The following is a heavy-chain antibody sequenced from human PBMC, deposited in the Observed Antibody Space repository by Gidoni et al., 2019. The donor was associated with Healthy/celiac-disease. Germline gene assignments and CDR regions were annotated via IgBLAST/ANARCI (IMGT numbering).Heavy chain of an antibody. D-gene: IGHD2-2*01. CDR2: ISGSGGST. CDR3: AKEGGRYCSSTSCRSPYYFDY. CDR1: GFTFSSYA. J-gene: IGHJ4*02. Sequence: EVQLLESGGGLVQPGGSLRLSCASSGFTFSSYAMSWVRQAPGKGLGWVSAISGSGGSTYYADSVKGRFTISRDNSKNTLYLQMNSLRAEDTAVYYCAKEGGRYCSSTSCRSPYYFDYWGQGTLVTVSS. V-gene: IGHV3-23*01.